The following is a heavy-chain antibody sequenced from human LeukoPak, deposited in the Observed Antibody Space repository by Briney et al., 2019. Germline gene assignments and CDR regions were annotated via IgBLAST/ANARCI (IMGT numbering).Heavy chain of an antibody. D-gene: IGHD3-10*01. CDR3: ARENRDPQNYYGSAYDY. Sequence: SQTLSLTCTVSGGSISSGDYYWSWIRQPPGKGLEWIGYIYYSGSTYYNPSFKSRVTISVDTSKNQFSLKLSSVTAADTAVYYCARENRDPQNYYGSAYDYWGQGTLVTVSS. CDR1: GGSISSGDYY. CDR2: IYYSGST. V-gene: IGHV4-30-4*01. J-gene: IGHJ4*02.